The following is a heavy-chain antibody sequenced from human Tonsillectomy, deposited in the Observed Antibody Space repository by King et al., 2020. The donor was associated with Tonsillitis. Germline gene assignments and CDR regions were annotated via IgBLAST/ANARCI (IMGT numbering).Heavy chain of an antibody. CDR3: TTRWPRTGPPSDY. CDR2: IKSKTDGGTT. CDR1: GFTFSNAW. V-gene: IGHV3-15*01. J-gene: IGHJ4*02. Sequence: VQLVESGGGLVKPGGSLRLSCAASGFTFSNAWMSWVRQAPGKGLEWDGRIKSKTDGGTTDYAAPVKGRFTISRDDSKNTLYLQMNSLKTEDTAVYYCTTRWPRTGPPSDYWGQGTLVTVSS. D-gene: IGHD3/OR15-3a*01.